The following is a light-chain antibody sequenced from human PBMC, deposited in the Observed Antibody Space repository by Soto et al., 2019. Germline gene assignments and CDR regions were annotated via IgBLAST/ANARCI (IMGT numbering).Light chain of an antibody. V-gene: IGKV3-20*01. Sequence: EIGMTQSASTLSVSPGERATLSWRASQSVSSSYLAWYQQKPGQAPRLLIYGASSRATGIPDRFSGSGYGTDFTLTISRLETEDFAVYYCQQYGSSLWTFGQGTKVDIK. CDR3: QQYGSSLWT. CDR1: QSVSSSY. CDR2: GAS. J-gene: IGKJ1*01.